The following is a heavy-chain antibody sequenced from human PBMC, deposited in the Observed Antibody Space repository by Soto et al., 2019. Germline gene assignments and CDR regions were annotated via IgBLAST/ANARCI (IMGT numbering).Heavy chain of an antibody. CDR1: GGSISSYY. V-gene: IGHV4-59*01. CDR2: IYYSGST. Sequence: QVQLQESGPGLVKPSETLSLTCTVSGGSISSYYWSWIRQPPGKGLEWIGYIYYSGSTNYNPSLKSRVTISVDTSKNQFSLKLSSVTAADTAVYYCARGRILLWYPCDYWGQGTLVTVSS. D-gene: IGHD5-18*01. J-gene: IGHJ4*02. CDR3: ARGRILLWYPCDY.